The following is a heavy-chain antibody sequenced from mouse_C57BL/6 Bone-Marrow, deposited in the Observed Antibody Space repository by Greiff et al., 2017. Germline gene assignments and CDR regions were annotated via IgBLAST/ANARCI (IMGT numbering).Heavy chain of an antibody. CDR2: LSNGGGST. V-gene: IGHV5-12*01. Sequence: EVQRVESGGGLVQPGGSLKLSCAASGFTFSDYYMYWVRQTPEKRLEWVAYLSNGGGSTYYPDTVKGRFTISRDNAKNTLYLQMSRLKSEDTAMYYCARHRDYGSSSWYFDVWGTGTTVTVSS. CDR1: GFTFSDYY. J-gene: IGHJ1*03. D-gene: IGHD1-1*01. CDR3: ARHRDYGSSSWYFDV.